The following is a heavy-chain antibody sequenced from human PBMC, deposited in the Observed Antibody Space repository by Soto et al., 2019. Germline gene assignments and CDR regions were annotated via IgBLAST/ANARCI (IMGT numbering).Heavy chain of an antibody. CDR2: IIPIFGTA. D-gene: IGHD5-18*01. CDR1: GGTFSSYA. J-gene: IGHJ6*02. Sequence: SVKVSCKASGGTFSSYAISWVRQAPGQGLEWVGGIIPIFGTANYAQKFQGRVTITADESTSTAYMELSSLRSEDTAVYYCARRAMDTAIIRDYYYYDMDVWGQGTTVTVSS. CDR3: ARRAMDTAIIRDYYYYDMDV. V-gene: IGHV1-69*13.